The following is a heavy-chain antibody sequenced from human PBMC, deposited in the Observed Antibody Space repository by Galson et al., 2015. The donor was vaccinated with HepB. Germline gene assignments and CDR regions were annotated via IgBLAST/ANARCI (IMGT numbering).Heavy chain of an antibody. V-gene: IGHV3-23*01. Sequence: SLRLSCAASGFTFSNYAMSWVRQAPGKGLEWVSAISDSGASTYYADSVKGRFTISRDNSKNTLYLQMNSLRAEDTAVYYCAKGKVGARFEYWGQGTLVTVSS. D-gene: IGHD1-26*01. CDR2: ISDSGAST. J-gene: IGHJ4*02. CDR3: AKGKVGARFEY. CDR1: GFTFSNYA.